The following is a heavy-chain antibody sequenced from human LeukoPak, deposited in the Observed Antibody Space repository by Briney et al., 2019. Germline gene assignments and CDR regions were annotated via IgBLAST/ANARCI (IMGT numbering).Heavy chain of an antibody. Sequence: GGSLRLSCVVSGFTFDDYGMSWVRQAPGKGLEWVSGINWNGGSTGYADSVKGRFTISRDNAKNSLYLQMNSLRAEDTALYYCARGLYGDYVYYYYYMDVWGKGTTVTISS. J-gene: IGHJ6*03. V-gene: IGHV3-20*04. CDR1: GFTFDDYG. CDR3: ARGLYGDYVYYYYYMDV. CDR2: INWNGGST. D-gene: IGHD4-17*01.